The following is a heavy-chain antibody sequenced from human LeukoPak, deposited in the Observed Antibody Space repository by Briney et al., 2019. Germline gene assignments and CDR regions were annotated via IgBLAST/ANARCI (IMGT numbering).Heavy chain of an antibody. D-gene: IGHD1-26*01. J-gene: IGHJ3*02. CDR1: GASISSDY. Sequence: SETLSLTCTVSGASISSDYWSWIRQPPGKGLEWIGYIYYSGSTNYNPSLKSRVTISVDTSKNQFSLKLSSVTAADTAVYYCATYSGSPDDAFDIWGQGTMVTVSS. CDR2: IYYSGST. CDR3: ATYSGSPDDAFDI. V-gene: IGHV4-59*08.